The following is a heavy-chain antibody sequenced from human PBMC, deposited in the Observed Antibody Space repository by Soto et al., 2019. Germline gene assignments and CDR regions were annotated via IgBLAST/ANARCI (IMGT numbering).Heavy chain of an antibody. CDR1: GYSFTSYW. J-gene: IGHJ5*02. CDR2: IYPGDSDT. D-gene: IGHD3-9*01. V-gene: IGHV5-51*01. CDR3: ARQPLRYFDSSFNWFDP. Sequence: GESLKISCKGSGYSFTSYWIGWVRQMPGKGLEWMGIIYPGDSDTRYSPSFQGQVTISADKSISTAYLQWSSLKASDTAMYYCARQPLRYFDSSFNWFDPWGQGTLVTVSS.